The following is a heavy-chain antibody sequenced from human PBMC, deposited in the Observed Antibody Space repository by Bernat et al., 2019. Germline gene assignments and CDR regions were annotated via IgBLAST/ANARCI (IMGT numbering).Heavy chain of an antibody. Sequence: QVQLVQSGAEVKKPGASVKVSCKASGYTFTGYYMHWVRQAPGHGLEWMGWINPNSGGTNYAQKFQGWVTMTRDTSISTAYMELSRLRSDDTAVYYCARDPAGYSSGWVFDYWGQGTLVTVSS. CDR1: GYTFTGYY. D-gene: IGHD6-19*01. J-gene: IGHJ4*02. CDR3: ARDPAGYSSGWVFDY. CDR2: INPNSGGT. V-gene: IGHV1-2*04.